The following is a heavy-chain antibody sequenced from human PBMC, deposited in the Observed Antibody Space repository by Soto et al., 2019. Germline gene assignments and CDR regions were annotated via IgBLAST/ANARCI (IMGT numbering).Heavy chain of an antibody. CDR3: ARGVSAGVDY. Sequence: ASVKVSCKASGYSFTSLDINWVRQTAGQGLGWMGWMQPSTGRTGYAQKFQGRVTMTRDTSINTAYMELTTLTSDDTAFYYCARGVSAGVDYWGQGTLVTVSS. CDR2: MQPSTGRT. D-gene: IGHD1-26*01. CDR1: GYSFTSLD. V-gene: IGHV1-8*01. J-gene: IGHJ4*02.